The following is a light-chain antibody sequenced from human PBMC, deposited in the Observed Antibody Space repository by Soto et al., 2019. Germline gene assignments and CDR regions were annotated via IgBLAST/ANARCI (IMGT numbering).Light chain of an antibody. V-gene: IGKV1-5*03. J-gene: IGKJ4*01. CDR1: QSISTW. Sequence: DIPMTQSPSTLSASVGDIATITCRASQSISTWLAWSQQKPGKAPKLLLYKASSVEGGVTSRFGGSGSGTLFNITISSLHHDDFATYYCQQYNTYPLIFGGGTTVDIK. CDR2: KAS. CDR3: QQYNTYPLI.